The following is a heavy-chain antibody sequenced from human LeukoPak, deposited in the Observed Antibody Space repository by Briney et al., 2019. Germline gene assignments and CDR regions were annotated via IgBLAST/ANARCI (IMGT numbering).Heavy chain of an antibody. CDR1: GFTFTDYG. CDR3: AKDLYTSGGILDY. D-gene: IGHD2-2*02. Sequence: GGSLRLSCDASGFTFTDYGMHWLRQAPGKGLEWLAVISYVESETYYADSVKGRFTISRDNSKNMVYLRMNSLRVEDTAFYYCAKDLYTSGGILDYWGQGTLVTVSS. V-gene: IGHV3-30*18. J-gene: IGHJ4*02. CDR2: ISYVESET.